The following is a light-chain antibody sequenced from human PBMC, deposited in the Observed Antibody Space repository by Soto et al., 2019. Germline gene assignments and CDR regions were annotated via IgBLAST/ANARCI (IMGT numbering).Light chain of an antibody. V-gene: IGLV6-57*02. CDR3: QSYDTYNECV. CDR2: EDN. CDR1: SGSIASNY. Sequence: NFMLTQPHSVSESPGKTVTISCTGSSGSIASNYVLWYQQRPGSAPTTVIYEDNQRPSGVPDRFSGSIDSSSNSASLTISGLKTEDEADYYCQSYDTYNECVLGGGT. J-gene: IGLJ7*01.